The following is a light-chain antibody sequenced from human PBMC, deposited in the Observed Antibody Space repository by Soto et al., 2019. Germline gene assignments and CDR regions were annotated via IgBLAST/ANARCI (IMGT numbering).Light chain of an antibody. Sequence: DIQMTQSPSSLSASVGDGVTITCRASQSISMYLNWYQQESGKAPKLLIYAASSLQSGVPSRFSGSRSGPDFTLTISSLQPEDFATYYCQQSYSSPPTFGQGTKVDIK. CDR2: AAS. CDR1: QSISMY. CDR3: QQSYSSPPT. V-gene: IGKV1-39*01. J-gene: IGKJ1*01.